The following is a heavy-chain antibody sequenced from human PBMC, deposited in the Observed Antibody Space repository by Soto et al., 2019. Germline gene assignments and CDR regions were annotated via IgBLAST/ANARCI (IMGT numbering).Heavy chain of an antibody. J-gene: IGHJ4*02. D-gene: IGHD6-13*01. CDR2: ISYDGSNK. CDR3: AKDRAFSSSWSRFKPHSMYYFDY. CDR1: GFTFSSYG. V-gene: IGHV3-30*18. Sequence: GGSLRLSCAASGFTFSSYGMHWVRQAPGKGLEWVAVISYDGSNKYYADSVKGRFTISRDNSKNTLYLQMNSLRAEDTAVYYCAKDRAFSSSWSRFKPHSMYYFDYWGQGTLVTVSS.